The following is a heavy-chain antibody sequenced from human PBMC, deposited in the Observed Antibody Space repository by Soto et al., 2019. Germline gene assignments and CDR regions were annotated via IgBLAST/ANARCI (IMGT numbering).Heavy chain of an antibody. CDR3: VKCGYSFTYLPFDS. Sequence: QLQLQESGPGLVKPSETLSLTCTVSGGSISSSSYYWGWIRQPPGKGLEWIGNIYYNGNTYYNPSLKSRVTISVSTSKNQLSLHLTSVTAADTAVYYCVKCGYSFTYLPFDSWGQGTLVAVSS. CDR1: GGSISSSSYY. V-gene: IGHV4-39*01. D-gene: IGHD5-18*01. CDR2: IYYNGNT. J-gene: IGHJ4*02.